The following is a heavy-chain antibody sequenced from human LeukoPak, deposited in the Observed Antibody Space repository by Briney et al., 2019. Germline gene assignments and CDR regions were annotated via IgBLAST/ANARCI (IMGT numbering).Heavy chain of an antibody. CDR1: GFTFSSYA. Sequence: PGRSLRLSCAASGFTFSSYAMHWVRQAPGKGLEWVAVISYDGSNKYYADSVKGRFTISRDNSKNTLYLQMNSLRAEDTAVYYCARAGVVVAPIDYWGQGTLVTVSS. D-gene: IGHD2-15*01. V-gene: IGHV3-30*01. CDR2: ISYDGSNK. CDR3: ARAGVVVAPIDY. J-gene: IGHJ4*02.